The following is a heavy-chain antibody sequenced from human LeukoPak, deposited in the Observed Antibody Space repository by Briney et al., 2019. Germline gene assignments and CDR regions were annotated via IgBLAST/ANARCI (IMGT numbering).Heavy chain of an antibody. J-gene: IGHJ4*02. CDR2: IYYSGST. D-gene: IGHD6-13*01. Sequence: SETLSLTCTVSGGSISSYYWSWIRQPPGKGLEWIGYIYYSGSTNYNPSLKSRVTISVDTSKNQFSLKLSSVTAADTAVYYCARNPGDSSSWPDYFDYWGQGTLVTVSS. CDR1: GGSISSYY. V-gene: IGHV4-59*08. CDR3: ARNPGDSSSWPDYFDY.